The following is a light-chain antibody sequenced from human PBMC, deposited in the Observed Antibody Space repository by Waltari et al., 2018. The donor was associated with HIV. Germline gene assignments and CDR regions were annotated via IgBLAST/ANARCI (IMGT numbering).Light chain of an antibody. Sequence: QSALTQPASVSGSPGQSITISCTGTTNDVGTYNYVSWYQQYPGKAPKLIIYDVTYRPSGVSGRFSGSKSGKTASLTISGLQSEDEADYYCASYTHSLTRVVGGGTKLTVL. CDR1: TNDVGTYNY. J-gene: IGLJ3*02. CDR2: DVT. CDR3: ASYTHSLTRV. V-gene: IGLV2-14*03.